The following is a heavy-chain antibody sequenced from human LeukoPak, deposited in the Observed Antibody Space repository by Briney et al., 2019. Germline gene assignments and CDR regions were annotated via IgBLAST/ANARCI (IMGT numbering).Heavy chain of an antibody. CDR2: IYYSGIT. J-gene: IGHJ4*02. Sequence: PSETLSLTCTVSGGSISSYYWSWIRQPPGKGLDWIGYIYYSGITNYNPSLKSRVTISVDTSKNQFSLKLSSVTAADTAVYYCATLRKRRGSSWVPFDYWGQGTLVTVSS. D-gene: IGHD6-13*01. CDR1: GGSISSYY. V-gene: IGHV4-59*01. CDR3: ATLRKRRGSSWVPFDY.